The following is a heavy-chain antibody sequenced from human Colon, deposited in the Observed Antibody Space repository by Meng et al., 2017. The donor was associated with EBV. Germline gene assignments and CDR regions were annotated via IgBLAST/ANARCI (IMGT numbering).Heavy chain of an antibody. D-gene: IGHD4-17*01. CDR2: IYYSGST. CDR1: GGAISKCDYC. V-gene: IGHV4-30-4*01. CDR3: ARDRKHYGERGWFDP. Sequence: GLLQPAQTLSLTCDVAGGAISKCDYCWSWMRQPPGKGLEWIGYIYYSGSTYSNASLKSRVTISIDRSKNQFSLKLSSVTAADTAVYYCARDRKHYGERGWFDPWGQGTLVTVSS. J-gene: IGHJ5*02.